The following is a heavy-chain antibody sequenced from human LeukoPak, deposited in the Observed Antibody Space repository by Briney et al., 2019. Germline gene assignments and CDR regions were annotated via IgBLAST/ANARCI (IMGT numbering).Heavy chain of an antibody. J-gene: IGHJ5*02. CDR2: IYYSGST. CDR1: GGSINTTSYY. V-gene: IGHV4-39*01. CDR3: ARQPYCGGATCYDNWFDP. Sequence: SETLSLTCTVSGGSINTTSYYWGWIRQSPGKGLVWIGSIYYSGSTYSNPSLKSRVTISVDTSKNRFSLKLSSVTAADTAVYYCARQPYCGGATCYDNWFDPWGQGTLVTVSS. D-gene: IGHD2-2*01.